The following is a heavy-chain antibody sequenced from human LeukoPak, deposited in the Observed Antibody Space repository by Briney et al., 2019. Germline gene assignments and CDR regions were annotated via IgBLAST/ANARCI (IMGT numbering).Heavy chain of an antibody. CDR2: INPRGTAT. Sequence: ASVKVSCKASGYSFTSHYMHWVRQAPGQGLEWMGLINPRGTATRYAESFQGRLTLTRDLSTSTDYMELSSLRSDDTAVYFCARDTSEGDYAWWFDPWGQGTLVTVSS. J-gene: IGHJ5*02. V-gene: IGHV1-46*01. CDR3: ARDTSEGDYAWWFDP. D-gene: IGHD3-16*01. CDR1: GYSFTSHY.